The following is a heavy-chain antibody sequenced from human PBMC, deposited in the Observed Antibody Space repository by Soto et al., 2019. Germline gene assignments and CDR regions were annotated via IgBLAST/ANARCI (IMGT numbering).Heavy chain of an antibody. CDR1: GFSFSTYS. D-gene: IGHD3-3*01. Sequence: EVQLVESGGGQVKPGGSLRLSCAASGFSFSTYSMNWVRQAPGKGLEWVSSIHSSSRYIYYADSVKGRITISRDNAKNSLVLEMRSLGAEDTDVYYCARGSPDFWMREDGFDIWGQGTMVSVSS. CDR3: ARGSPDFWMREDGFDI. CDR2: IHSSSRYI. V-gene: IGHV3-21*01. J-gene: IGHJ3*02.